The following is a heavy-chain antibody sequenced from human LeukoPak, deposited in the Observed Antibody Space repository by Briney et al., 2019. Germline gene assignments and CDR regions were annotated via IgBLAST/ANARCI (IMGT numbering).Heavy chain of an antibody. CDR2: ISAYNGNT. D-gene: IGHD3-3*01. CDR1: GYTFTSYG. V-gene: IGHV1-18*01. CDR3: ARPRSYYDFWIGPESLDY. J-gene: IGHJ4*02. Sequence: LWASVKVSCKASGYTFTSYGISWVRQAPGQGLEWMGWISAYNGNTNYAQKLQGRVTMTTDTSTSTAYMELRSLRSDDTAVYYCARPRSYYDFWIGPESLDYWGQGTLVTVSS.